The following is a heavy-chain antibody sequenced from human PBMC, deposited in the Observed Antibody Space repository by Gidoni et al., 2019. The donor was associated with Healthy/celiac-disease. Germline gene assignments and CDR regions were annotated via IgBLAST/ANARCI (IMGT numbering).Heavy chain of an antibody. D-gene: IGHD6-13*01. CDR2: INPSGGST. CDR3: ARAVIAAAVPYYYYGMDV. J-gene: IGHJ6*02. V-gene: IGHV1-46*01. CDR1: GYTFTSYY. Sequence: QVQLVQSGAEVKKPGASVKVSCKASGYTFTSYYMHWVRQAPGQGLELMGIINPSGGSTSYAQKFQGRVTMTRDTSTSTVYMELSSLRSEDTAVYYCARAVIAAAVPYYYYGMDVWGQGTTVTVSS.